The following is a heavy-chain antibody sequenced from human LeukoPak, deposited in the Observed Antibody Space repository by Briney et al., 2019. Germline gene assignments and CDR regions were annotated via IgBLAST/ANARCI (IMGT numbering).Heavy chain of an antibody. Sequence: PSETLSLTCTVSGGSISSYYWSWIRQPPGKGLEWIGYIYYSGSTNYNPSLKSRVTISVDTSKNQFSLKLSSVTAADTAVYYCAGGIAVAVDYWGQGTLDTVSS. J-gene: IGHJ4*02. CDR3: AGGIAVAVDY. CDR1: GGSISSYY. CDR2: IYYSGST. V-gene: IGHV4-59*01. D-gene: IGHD6-19*01.